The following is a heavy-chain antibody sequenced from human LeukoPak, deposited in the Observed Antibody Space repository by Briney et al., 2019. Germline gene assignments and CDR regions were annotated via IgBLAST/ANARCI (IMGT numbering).Heavy chain of an antibody. CDR3: ARDRYEQWVLDY. Sequence: GASVKVSCKASGYTFTSYYMHWVRQAPGQGLEWIGIINGSSGNTNYAQKFQGRVTMTRDTSTSTVYMELSSLRSEDTAVYYCARDRYEQWVLDYWDQGTLVTVSS. D-gene: IGHD6-19*01. CDR1: GYTFTSYY. V-gene: IGHV1-46*01. CDR2: INGSSGNT. J-gene: IGHJ4*02.